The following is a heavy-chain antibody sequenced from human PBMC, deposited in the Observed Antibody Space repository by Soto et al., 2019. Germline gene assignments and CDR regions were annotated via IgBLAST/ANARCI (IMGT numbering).Heavy chain of an antibody. V-gene: IGHV4-4*07. CDR3: ARSPAYGDYANLDT. CDR1: GDSVSKYY. Sequence: QVQLQESGPGLGKPSETLSLTCTVSGDSVSKYYWNWIRQPAGKGLEWIGRIHSTRSPNYNPSLKSRVTMSVDTSKNQFSLKLNLTSVTAADTAVYYCARSPAYGDYANLDTWGQGTLVTVSS. D-gene: IGHD4-17*01. CDR2: IHSTRSP. J-gene: IGHJ4*02.